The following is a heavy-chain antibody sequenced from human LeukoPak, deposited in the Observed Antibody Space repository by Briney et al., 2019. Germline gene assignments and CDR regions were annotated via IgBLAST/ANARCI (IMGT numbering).Heavy chain of an antibody. Sequence: GGALRLSCATSGFSFTDYPMSWIRQAPGKGLEWVSYIRSSTTYTHYADSVKGRFSISRDNAKNTLFLQMNSLRAEDTAIYYCARGWSYYGSGSHPDAFDIWGQGKLVTVSS. V-gene: IGHV3-11*05. D-gene: IGHD3-10*01. CDR3: ARGWSYYGSGSHPDAFDI. CDR2: IRSSTTYT. CDR1: GFSFTDYP. J-gene: IGHJ3*02.